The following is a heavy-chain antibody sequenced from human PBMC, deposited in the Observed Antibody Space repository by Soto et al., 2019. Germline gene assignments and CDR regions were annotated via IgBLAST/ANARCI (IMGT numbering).Heavy chain of an antibody. CDR1: GGSISSYY. CDR3: ARGWGYDSSGGLGYYYYYGMDV. V-gene: IGHV4-4*07. CDR2: IYTSGST. D-gene: IGHD3-22*01. J-gene: IGHJ6*02. Sequence: SETLSLTCTVSGGSISSYYWSWIRQPAGKGLEWIGRIYTSGSTNYNPSLKSRVTMSVDTSKNQFSLKLGSVTAADTAVYYCARGWGYDSSGGLGYYYYYGMDVWGQGTTVTVSS.